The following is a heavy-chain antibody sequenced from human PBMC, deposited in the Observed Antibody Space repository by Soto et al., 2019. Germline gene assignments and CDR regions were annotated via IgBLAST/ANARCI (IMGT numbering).Heavy chain of an antibody. CDR2: IHSDGSST. CDR1: GFTFNYYW. Sequence: EVQLVEPEGGLVQRGGSLRLSCAASGFTFNYYWMHWVRQAPGQGLVWVSHIHSDGSSTTYADSVKGRFTISRDNAKNTLYLQMNSLRAEDTAVYYCARGDKGGFDLWGQGTTVTVSS. CDR3: ARGDKGGFDL. V-gene: IGHV3-74*01. J-gene: IGHJ3*01. D-gene: IGHD2-21*02.